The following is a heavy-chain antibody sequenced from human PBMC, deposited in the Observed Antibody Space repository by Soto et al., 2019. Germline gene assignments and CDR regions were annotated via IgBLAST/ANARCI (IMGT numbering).Heavy chain of an antibody. D-gene: IGHD3-16*02. V-gene: IGHV3-48*03. CDR2: ISSSGSTI. Sequence: PGVSLRLSYAASGFTPRCYAMSWVGLSPGKGLARLSYISSSGSTIYYADSVKGRFTISRDNAKNSLYLQMNSLRAEDTAVYYCARPQGIRLGELSLWGYYYYGMDVWGQGTTVTVSS. J-gene: IGHJ6*02. CDR3: ARPQGIRLGELSLWGYYYYGMDV. CDR1: GFTPRCYA.